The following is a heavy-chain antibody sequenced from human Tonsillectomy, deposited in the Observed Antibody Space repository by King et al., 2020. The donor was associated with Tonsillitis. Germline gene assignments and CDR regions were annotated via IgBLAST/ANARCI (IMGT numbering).Heavy chain of an antibody. CDR3: AITRMGDGYNFGAFDI. D-gene: IGHD5-24*01. CDR2: IGTAGDT. CDR1: GFTFSSYD. V-gene: IGHV3-13*01. Sequence: VQLVESGGGLVQPGGSLRLSCAASGFTFSSYDMHWVRHATGKGLEWVSAIGTAGDTYYPGSVKGRFTISRENAKNSLYLQMNSLRAEDTALSYCAITRMGDGYNFGAFDIWGQGTMVTVPS. J-gene: IGHJ3*02.